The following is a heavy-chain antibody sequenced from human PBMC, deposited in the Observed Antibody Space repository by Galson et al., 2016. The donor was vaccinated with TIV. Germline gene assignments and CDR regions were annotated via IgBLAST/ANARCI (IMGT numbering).Heavy chain of an antibody. D-gene: IGHD3-3*01. CDR1: GGTFSSYA. J-gene: IGHJ6*02. Sequence: SVKVSCKASGGTFSSYAISWVRQAPGQGLEWMGGIIPIFGTANYAQKFQGRVTITADESTSPAYMELSSLRSKDTAVYYCARRSAAITIFGVDYYYGMDVWGQGTTVTVSS. CDR2: IIPIFGTA. V-gene: IGHV1-69*13. CDR3: ARRSAAITIFGVDYYYGMDV.